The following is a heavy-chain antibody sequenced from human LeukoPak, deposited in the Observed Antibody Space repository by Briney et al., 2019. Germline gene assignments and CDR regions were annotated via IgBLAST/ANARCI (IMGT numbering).Heavy chain of an antibody. CDR1: GYSFTGYY. V-gene: IGHV1-2*02. CDR2: INPYSGGT. Sequence: VKVSCKASGYSFTGYYMHWVRQAPGQGLEWMGWINPYSGGTNYAQKFQGRVTMTRDTSISTAYMELSRLRSDDTAVYYCVRDRTKYCSSTSCPLDYWGQGTLVTVSS. D-gene: IGHD2-2*01. J-gene: IGHJ4*02. CDR3: VRDRTKYCSSTSCPLDY.